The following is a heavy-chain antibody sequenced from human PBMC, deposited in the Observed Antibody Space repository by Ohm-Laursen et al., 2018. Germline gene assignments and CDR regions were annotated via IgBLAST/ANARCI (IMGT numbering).Heavy chain of an antibody. D-gene: IGHD6-13*01. Sequence: SVKVSCKASGYTFTDYGISWARQAPGQGLEWMGWISANNGQTHYAQNLQGRVTVTTDISASTVYMELRSLRFDDTAVYYCARGWYQDYWGQGTLVTVSS. CDR3: ARGWYQDY. J-gene: IGHJ4*02. V-gene: IGHV1-18*01. CDR2: ISANNGQT. CDR1: GYTFTDYG.